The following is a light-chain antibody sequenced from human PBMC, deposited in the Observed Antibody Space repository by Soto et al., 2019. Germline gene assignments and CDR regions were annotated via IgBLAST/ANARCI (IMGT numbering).Light chain of an antibody. CDR1: SSDVGGYNY. CDR2: EVS. Sequence: QSALTQPPSASGSPGQSVTISCTGTSSDVGGYNYVSWYQQHPGKAPKLMIYEVSKRPSGVPDRFSGSKSGNTASLTVSGLEAEDDADYYCCSYAGSNNPLFGGGTKLTVL. J-gene: IGLJ2*01. CDR3: CSYAGSNNPL. V-gene: IGLV2-8*01.